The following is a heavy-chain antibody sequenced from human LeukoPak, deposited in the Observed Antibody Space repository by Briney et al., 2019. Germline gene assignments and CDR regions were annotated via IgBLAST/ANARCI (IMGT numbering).Heavy chain of an antibody. J-gene: IGHJ4*02. V-gene: IGHV4-61*02. CDR2: IYTSGST. CDR3: ARGTSCYSPWRFFDY. CDR1: GYSISSGYY. Sequence: PSETLSLTCTVSGYSISSGYYWSWIRQPAGKGLEWIGRIYTSGSTNYNPSLKSRVTISVDTSKNQFSLKLSSVTAADTAVYYCARGTSCYSPWRFFDYWGQGTLVTVSS. D-gene: IGHD2-2*01.